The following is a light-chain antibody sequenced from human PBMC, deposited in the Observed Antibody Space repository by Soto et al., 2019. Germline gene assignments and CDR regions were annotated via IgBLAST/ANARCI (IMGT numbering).Light chain of an antibody. J-gene: IGKJ1*01. CDR1: QAVNTR. CDR2: LAS. CDR3: HQRQSWPRT. Sequence: EIVLTQAPATLSSFPGDRVTLSCRARQAVNTRLAWYQHRPGQAPRLLIYLASNRAAGVPARFSGSGSGTDFTLTISDVEPEDFAVYSCHQRQSWPRTFGQGTKVDIK. V-gene: IGKV3-11*01.